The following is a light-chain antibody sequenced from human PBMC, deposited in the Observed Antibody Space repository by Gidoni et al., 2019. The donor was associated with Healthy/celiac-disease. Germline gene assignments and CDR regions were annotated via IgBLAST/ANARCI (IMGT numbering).Light chain of an antibody. CDR2: GNS. Sequence: QSVLTQPPSVPGAPGQRVTISCTGSSSNIGAGYDVHWYQQHPGTAPKLLIYGNSNRPSGVPDRFSGSKSGTSASLAITGLQAEDEADYYCQSYDSSLSLVVFGGGTKLTVL. J-gene: IGLJ2*01. CDR3: QSYDSSLSLVV. V-gene: IGLV1-40*01. CDR1: SSNIGAGYD.